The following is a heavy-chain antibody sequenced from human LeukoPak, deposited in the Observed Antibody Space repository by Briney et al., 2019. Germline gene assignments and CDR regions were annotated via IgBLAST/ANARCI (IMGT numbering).Heavy chain of an antibody. Sequence: ASAKVSCKASGYTFTSYGISWVRQAPGQGLEWMGWISAYNGNTNYAQKLQGRVTMTTDTSTSTAYMELRSLRSDDTAVYYCARIGIAAAGNYYYYGMDVWGQGTTVTVSS. J-gene: IGHJ6*02. CDR3: ARIGIAAAGNYYYYGMDV. CDR1: GYTFTSYG. CDR2: ISAYNGNT. D-gene: IGHD6-13*01. V-gene: IGHV1-18*01.